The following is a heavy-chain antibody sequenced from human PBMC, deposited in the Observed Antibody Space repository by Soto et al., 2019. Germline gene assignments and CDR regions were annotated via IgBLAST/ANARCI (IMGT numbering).Heavy chain of an antibody. V-gene: IGHV1-18*01. D-gene: IGHD2-15*01. J-gene: IGHJ4*01. CDR2: ISAYNGNT. CDR3: ARDRDIVVVVAATALDY. CDR1: GYTFTSYG. Sequence: QVQLVQSGAEVKKPGASVKVSCKASGYTFTSYGISWVRQSPGQGREWVGWISAYNGNTNYAQKLHGRVTMTTDTSTSTAYRELRSLRSDDTAVYYCARDRDIVVVVAATALDYWGHGTLVTVSS.